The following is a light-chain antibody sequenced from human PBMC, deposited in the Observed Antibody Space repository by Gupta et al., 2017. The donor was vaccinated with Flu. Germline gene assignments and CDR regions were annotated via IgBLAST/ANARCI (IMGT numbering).Light chain of an antibody. V-gene: IGKV1-5*03. J-gene: IGKJ1*01. CDR1: QSLSSW. CDR2: KSS. CDR3: QQDNSYVRT. Sequence: PSTLSASVGDTVTITCRASQSLSSWLAWYQQKPGKAPKLLISKSSSLESGVPSRFSGSGSGTEFTLTISSLQPDDFATYYCQQDNSYVRTFGQGTKVEIK.